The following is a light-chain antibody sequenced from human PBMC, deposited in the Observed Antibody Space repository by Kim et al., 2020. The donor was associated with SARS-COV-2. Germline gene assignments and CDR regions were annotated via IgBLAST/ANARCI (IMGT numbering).Light chain of an antibody. V-gene: IGLV2-14*03. Sequence: GQAITSSCTGTSSDDGGYNRVSWYQQHPGQAPKLLIYDVSLRPSGVSSRFAGSKSGNTASLTISGLQAEDEADYYCNSYVAGHYYAFGTGTKVTVL. CDR2: DVS. CDR1: SSDDGGYNR. CDR3: NSYVAGHYYA. J-gene: IGLJ1*01.